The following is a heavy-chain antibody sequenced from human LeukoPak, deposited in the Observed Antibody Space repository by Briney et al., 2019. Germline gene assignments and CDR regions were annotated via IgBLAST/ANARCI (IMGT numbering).Heavy chain of an antibody. Sequence: GGSLRLSCAASGFTFSSYSMNWVRQAPGKGLEWVSYISSSSSTIYYADSVKGRFTISRVNAKNSLYLQMNSLRAEDTAVYYCARADRDYYDSSGYEYWGQGTLVTVSS. CDR1: GFTFSSYS. D-gene: IGHD3-22*01. V-gene: IGHV3-48*01. CDR2: ISSSSSTI. CDR3: ARADRDYYDSSGYEY. J-gene: IGHJ4*02.